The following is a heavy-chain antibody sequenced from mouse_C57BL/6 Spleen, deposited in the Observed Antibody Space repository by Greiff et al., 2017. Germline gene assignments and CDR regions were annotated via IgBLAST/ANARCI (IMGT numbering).Heavy chain of an antibody. CDR1: GYAFSSSW. Sequence: VQLQQSGPELVKPGASVTISCKASGYAFSSSWMNWVKQRPGKGLEWIGRIYPGDGDTNYNGKFKGKATLTADKSSSTAYMQLSSLTSEDSAVYFCAREGLRAWFAYWGQGTLVTVSA. J-gene: IGHJ3*01. D-gene: IGHD1-1*01. V-gene: IGHV1-82*01. CDR2: IYPGDGDT. CDR3: AREGLRAWFAY.